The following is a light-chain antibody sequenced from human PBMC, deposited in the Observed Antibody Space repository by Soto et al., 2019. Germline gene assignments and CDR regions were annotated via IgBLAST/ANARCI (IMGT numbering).Light chain of an antibody. Sequence: QSVLTQSPSVSGAPGQRVTISCTGGTSNIGAGYDVHWYQQLPGTAPKLLMFGNINRPSGVPDRFSGSKSGTSASLAITGLQAEDQADYFCQSYDSSLSGYVFGTGTKVTVL. J-gene: IGLJ1*01. CDR1: TSNIGAGYD. CDR2: GNI. CDR3: QSYDSSLSGYV. V-gene: IGLV1-40*01.